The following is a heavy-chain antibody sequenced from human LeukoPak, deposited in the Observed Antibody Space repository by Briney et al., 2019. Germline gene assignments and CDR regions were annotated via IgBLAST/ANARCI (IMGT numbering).Heavy chain of an antibody. D-gene: IGHD1-7*01. CDR1: GGTFSSYA. CDR2: IIPIFGTA. CDR3: ARSIRGTTNSNWFDP. V-gene: IGHV1-69*05. Sequence: EASVKVSCKASGGTFSSYAISWVRQAPGQGLEWMGRIIPIFGTANYAQKFQGRVTITTDESTSTAYMELSSLRSGDTAVYYCARSIRGTTNSNWFDPWGQGTLVTVSS. J-gene: IGHJ5*02.